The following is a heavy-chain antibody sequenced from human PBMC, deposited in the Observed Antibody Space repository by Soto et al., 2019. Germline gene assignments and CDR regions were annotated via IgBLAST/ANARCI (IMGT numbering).Heavy chain of an antibody. Sequence: PSETLSLTCAVYGGSFSGYYWSWIRQPPGKGLEWIGEINHSGSTNYNPSLKSRVTISVDTSKNQFSLKLSSVTAADTAVYYCARGRDIAARPGFDYWGQGTLVTVS. CDR2: INHSGST. J-gene: IGHJ4*02. CDR3: ARGRDIAARPGFDY. D-gene: IGHD6-6*01. CDR1: GGSFSGYY. V-gene: IGHV4-34*01.